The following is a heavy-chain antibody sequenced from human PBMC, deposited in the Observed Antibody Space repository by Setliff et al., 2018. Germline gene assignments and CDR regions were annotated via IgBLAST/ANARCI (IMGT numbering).Heavy chain of an antibody. J-gene: IGHJ4*02. CDR1: GGSISSSNW. V-gene: IGHV4-4*02. CDR3: ARGRNIAARLLDS. Sequence: PSETLSLTCAVSGGSISSSNWWSWVRQPPGKGLEWIGEINHRGSTNYNPSLKSRVTISIDTSRDQFSLKLISMIAADTAVYYCARGRNIAARLLDSWGQGTLVTVSS. CDR2: INHRGST. D-gene: IGHD6-6*01.